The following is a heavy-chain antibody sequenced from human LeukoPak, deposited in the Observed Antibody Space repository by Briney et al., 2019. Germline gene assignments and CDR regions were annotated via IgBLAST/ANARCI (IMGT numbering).Heavy chain of an antibody. D-gene: IGHD3-10*01. V-gene: IGHV3-66*02. Sequence: PGGSLRLSCAASGFTVSTDNMSWVRQVPGKGLEWVSVVYSGNDGTNYADSVRGRFTISRDDSKNMVYLQMNNLRLEDAAVYYCTKRSRGYYDNWGQGTLVTVSS. CDR2: VYSGNDGT. J-gene: IGHJ4*02. CDR1: GFTVSTDN. CDR3: TKRSRGYYDN.